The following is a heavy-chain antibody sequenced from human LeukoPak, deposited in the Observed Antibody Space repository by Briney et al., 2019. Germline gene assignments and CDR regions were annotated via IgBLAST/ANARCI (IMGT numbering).Heavy chain of an antibody. Sequence: SETLSLTCNVSGASISNGDYFWTWLRQPPGEALEWIGYIYLIGSTYYNPSLESRVTISAGRSGNQFSLKLSSVTAADTAVYYCAKTYSSSWHNWYFDLWGRGTLVTVSS. CDR3: AKTYSSSWHNWYFDL. V-gene: IGHV4-30-2*01. J-gene: IGHJ2*01. CDR2: IYLIGST. CDR1: GASISNGDYF. D-gene: IGHD6-13*01.